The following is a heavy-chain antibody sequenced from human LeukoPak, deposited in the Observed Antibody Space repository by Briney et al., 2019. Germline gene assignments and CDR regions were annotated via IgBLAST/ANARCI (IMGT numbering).Heavy chain of an antibody. Sequence: GGSLRLSCVASGFTFSNYAMSWVRQAPGRGLEWIAALNGGRTLSQDSVRGRCTISRDNSKSTLYLQLNSLTGDDTAVYYCVKEVPTYGYFDYWGRGTLVTVSS. CDR2: LNGGRT. D-gene: IGHD2-21*01. V-gene: IGHV3-23*01. CDR1: GFTFSNYA. CDR3: VKEVPTYGYFDY. J-gene: IGHJ4*02.